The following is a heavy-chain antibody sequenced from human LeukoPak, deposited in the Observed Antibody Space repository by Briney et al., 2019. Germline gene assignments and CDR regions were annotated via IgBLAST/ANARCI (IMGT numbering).Heavy chain of an antibody. V-gene: IGHV4-31*03. Sequence: SQTLSLTCTVSGGSISSGGYYWSWIRQHPGKGLEWIGYIYYRGSTYYNPSLKSRVTISVDTSKNQFSLKLSSVTAADTAVYYCARSFTIFGVVGNWFDPWGQGTLVTVSS. J-gene: IGHJ5*02. D-gene: IGHD3-3*01. CDR1: GGSISSGGYY. CDR3: ARSFTIFGVVGNWFDP. CDR2: IYYRGST.